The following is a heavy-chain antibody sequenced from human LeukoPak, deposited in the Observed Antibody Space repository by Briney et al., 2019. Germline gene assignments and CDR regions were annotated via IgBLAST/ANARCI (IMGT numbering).Heavy chain of an antibody. J-gene: IGHJ3*02. V-gene: IGHV1-69*05. D-gene: IGHD3-3*01. CDR2: IIPIFGTA. Sequence: SVKVSCKASGGTFSSYAISWVRQAPGQGLEWMGGIIPIFGTANYAQKFQGRVTITTDESTSTAYMELSSLRSEDTAVYYCALRLYDFWSGFDAFDIWGQGTMVTVSS. CDR3: ALRLYDFWSGFDAFDI. CDR1: GGTFSSYA.